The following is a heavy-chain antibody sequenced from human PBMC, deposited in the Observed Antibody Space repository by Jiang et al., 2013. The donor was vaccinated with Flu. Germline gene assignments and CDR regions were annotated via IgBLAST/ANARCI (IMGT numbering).Heavy chain of an antibody. CDR1: GFTFSTYA. J-gene: IGHJ4*02. CDR2: ISYDGTNT. Sequence: VQLVESGGGVVQPGRSLRLSCAASGFTFSTYAMHWVRQAPGKGLEWVAVISYDGTNTNYGDSVKGRFTISRDNSKNTLYLQMNSLRDEDTAVYYCARPLFRQQLPIFDSWGQGTLVSVSS. V-gene: IGHV3-30-3*01. CDR3: ARPLFRQQLPIFDS. D-gene: IGHD6-13*01.